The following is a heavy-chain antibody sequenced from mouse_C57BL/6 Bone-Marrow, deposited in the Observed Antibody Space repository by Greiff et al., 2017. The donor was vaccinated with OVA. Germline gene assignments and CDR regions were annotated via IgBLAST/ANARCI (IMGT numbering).Heavy chain of an antibody. V-gene: IGHV2-5*01. J-gene: IGHJ1*03. CDR1: GFSLTSYG. D-gene: IGHD1-1*01. CDR2: LWRGGST. Sequence: QVQLQQSGPGLVQPSQSLSITCTVSGFSLTSYGVHWVRQSPGKGLEWLGVLWRGGSTDYNAAFMSRLSITKDNSKSQVCFKMNSLQADDTAIYACANEATVAYWYFDVWGTGTTVTVSS. CDR3: ANEATVAYWYFDV.